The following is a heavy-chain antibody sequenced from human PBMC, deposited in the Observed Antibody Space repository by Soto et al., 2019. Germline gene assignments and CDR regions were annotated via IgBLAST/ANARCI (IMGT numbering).Heavy chain of an antibody. CDR3: ARRLGGNYYSGMDV. J-gene: IGHJ6*02. CDR1: GYTFTSYT. CDR2: VSAYNRNT. Sequence: QVRLVQSGAEVKKPGASVKVSCKASGYTFTSYTISWVRQAPGQGLEWMGWVSAYNRNTNYAQNLQGRVTMTTDTSTSTAYLELRSLRSDDTAVYYCARRLGGNYYSGMDVWGQGTTVIVSS. D-gene: IGHD3-16*01. V-gene: IGHV1-18*01.